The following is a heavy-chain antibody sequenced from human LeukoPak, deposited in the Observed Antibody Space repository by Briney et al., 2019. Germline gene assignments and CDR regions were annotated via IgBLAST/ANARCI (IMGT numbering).Heavy chain of an antibody. Sequence: ASVKVSCKASGYTFTGYYMHWVRQAPGQGLEWMGWVNPNSGGTNYAQKFQGRVTMTRDTSISTAYMELSRLRSDDTAVYYCARDGEDTALPDYWGQGTLVTVSS. D-gene: IGHD7-27*01. V-gene: IGHV1-2*02. CDR3: ARDGEDTALPDY. CDR2: VNPNSGGT. J-gene: IGHJ4*02. CDR1: GYTFTGYY.